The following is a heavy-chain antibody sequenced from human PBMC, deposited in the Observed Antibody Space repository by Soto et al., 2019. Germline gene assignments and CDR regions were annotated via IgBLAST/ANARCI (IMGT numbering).Heavy chain of an antibody. CDR1: GYTFTSYD. V-gene: IGHV1-8*01. CDR3: ARVYYDYGWGSYRFQYYFDY. J-gene: IGHJ4*02. CDR2: MNPNSGNT. Sequence: QVQLVQSGAEVKKPGASVKVSCKASGYTFTSYDINWVRQATGQGLEWMGWMNPNSGNTGYAQKFQGRVTMTRNTSIRTAYMELSSLRSEDTAVYYCARVYYDYGWGSYRFQYYFDYWGQGTLVTVSS. D-gene: IGHD3-16*02.